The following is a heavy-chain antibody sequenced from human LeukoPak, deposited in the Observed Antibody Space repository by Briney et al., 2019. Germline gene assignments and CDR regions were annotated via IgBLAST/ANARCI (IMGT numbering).Heavy chain of an antibody. Sequence: SGTLSLTCAVSGGSISSSNWWSWVRQPPGKGLEWIGEIYHSGSTNYNPSLKSRVTISVDTSKNQFSLKLSSVTAADTAVYYCARVLYGSGSYRYDYWGQGTLVTVSS. CDR2: IYHSGST. CDR1: GGSISSSNW. J-gene: IGHJ4*02. D-gene: IGHD3-10*01. V-gene: IGHV4-4*02. CDR3: ARVLYGSGSYRYDY.